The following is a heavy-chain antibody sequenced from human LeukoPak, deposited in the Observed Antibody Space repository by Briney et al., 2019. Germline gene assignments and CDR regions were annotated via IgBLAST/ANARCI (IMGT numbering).Heavy chain of an antibody. D-gene: IGHD3-22*01. Sequence: GGSLRLSCAASGFTVSSNYMSWVRQAPGKGLEWVSSITRSSYIYYVDSVKGRFTISRDNAKNSLYLQMNSLRAEDTAVYYCAGYVSSGRRDAFDIWGQGTMVTVSS. CDR3: AGYVSSGRRDAFDI. CDR2: ITRSSYI. J-gene: IGHJ3*02. V-gene: IGHV3-69-1*01. CDR1: GFTVSSNY.